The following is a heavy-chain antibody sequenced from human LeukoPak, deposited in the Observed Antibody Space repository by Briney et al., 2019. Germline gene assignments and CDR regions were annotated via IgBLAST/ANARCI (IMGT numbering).Heavy chain of an antibody. J-gene: IGHJ4*02. CDR2: ISSSGSTI. CDR3: ARGSGSYYITPFDY. Sequence: PGGSLRLSCAASGFTFSSYNMNWVRQAPGKGLEWVSYISSSGSTIYYADSVKGRFTISRDNAKNSLYLQMNSLRDEDTAVYYCARGSGSYYITPFDYWGQGTLVTVSS. D-gene: IGHD1-26*01. CDR1: GFTFSSYN. V-gene: IGHV3-48*02.